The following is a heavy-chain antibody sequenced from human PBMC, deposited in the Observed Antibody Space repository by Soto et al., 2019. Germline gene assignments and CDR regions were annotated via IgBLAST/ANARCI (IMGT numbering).Heavy chain of an antibody. V-gene: IGHV4-31*03. Sequence: PSETLSLTCXVSGGSISSGGYYWSWIRQHPGKGLEWIGYIYYIGSTYYNPSLKSRVSISVDTSKNQFSLRLSSVTAADTAVYYSARAYYATSGYSLDPWGQGTLVTVSS. D-gene: IGHD3-22*01. CDR2: IYYIGST. CDR3: ARAYYATSGYSLDP. J-gene: IGHJ5*02. CDR1: GGSISSGGYY.